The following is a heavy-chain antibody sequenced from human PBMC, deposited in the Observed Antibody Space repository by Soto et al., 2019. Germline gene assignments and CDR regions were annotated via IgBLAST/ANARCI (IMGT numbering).Heavy chain of an antibody. CDR1: GYTFTSYD. D-gene: IGHD3-22*01. CDR2: MNPNSGNT. V-gene: IGHV1-8*01. Sequence: ASVKVSCKASGYTFTSYDINWVRQATGQGLEWMGWMNPNSGNTGYAQKFQGRVTMTRNTSISTAYMELSSLRSEDTAVYYCARGVVITDYYYYYMDVWGKGTTVTVS. J-gene: IGHJ6*03. CDR3: ARGVVITDYYYYYMDV.